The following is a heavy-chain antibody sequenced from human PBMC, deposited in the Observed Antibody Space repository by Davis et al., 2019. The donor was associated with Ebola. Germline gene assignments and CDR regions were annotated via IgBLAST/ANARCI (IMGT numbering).Heavy chain of an antibody. CDR2: ISSSSSYI. CDR3: AGAQMTEPYYYGSGSSR. J-gene: IGHJ4*02. D-gene: IGHD3-10*01. V-gene: IGHV3-11*06. Sequence: PGGSLTLTCAASGFTFSDYYMSWIRQAPGKGLEWVSSISSSSSYIYYADSVKGRFTISRDNAKNSLELQMNSLRAEDTAVYYCAGAQMTEPYYYGSGSSRWGQGTLVTVSS. CDR1: GFTFSDYY.